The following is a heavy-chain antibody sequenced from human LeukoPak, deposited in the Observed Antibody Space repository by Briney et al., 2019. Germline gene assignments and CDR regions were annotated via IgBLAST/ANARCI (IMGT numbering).Heavy chain of an antibody. CDR3: ARVGVYGDYGC. J-gene: IGHJ4*02. D-gene: IGHD4-17*01. CDR2: IYYSGST. CDR1: GGSISSHY. Sequence: PSETLSLTCTVSGGSISSHYWSWIRQPPGKGLEWIGYIYYSGSTNYNPSLKGRVTISVDTSKNQFSLKLSSVTAADTAVYYCARVGVYGDYGCWGQGTLVTVPS. V-gene: IGHV4-59*11.